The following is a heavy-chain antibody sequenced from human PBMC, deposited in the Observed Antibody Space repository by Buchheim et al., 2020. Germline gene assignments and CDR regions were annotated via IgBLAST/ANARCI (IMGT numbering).Heavy chain of an antibody. CDR3: ARGLATPAYTSGDFDS. J-gene: IGHJ4*02. D-gene: IGHD6-13*01. CDR1: GGSISSGDYY. Sequence: QVQLQESGPGPVKPSQTLSLTCSVSGGSISSGDYYWSWIRQTPGKGLEWIGYVYYNGVTNYNPSLKSRVVISVDTSKNQFSLKVTSVTAADTAVYYCARGLATPAYTSGDFDSWGQGTL. CDR2: VYYNGVT. V-gene: IGHV4-61*08.